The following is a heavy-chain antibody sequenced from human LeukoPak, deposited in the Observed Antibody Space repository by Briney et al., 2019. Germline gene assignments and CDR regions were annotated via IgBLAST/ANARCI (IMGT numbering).Heavy chain of an antibody. J-gene: IGHJ4*02. D-gene: IGHD3-16*01. CDR1: GFKFGDYA. CDR2: IRSNVFGGTT. V-gene: IGHV3-49*04. Sequence: GSLILSCTTSGFKFGDYAMSWVRQVPGKGLEWVGLIRSNVFGGTTEYAAPVKGRFSFSRDDSKNIVYLQMNSLKSEDTALYYCTRLRGGYFDSWGQGTRVTVSS. CDR3: TRLRGGYFDS.